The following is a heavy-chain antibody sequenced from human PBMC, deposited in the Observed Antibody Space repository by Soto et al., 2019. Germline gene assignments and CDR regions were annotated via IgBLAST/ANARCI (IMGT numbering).Heavy chain of an antibody. CDR1: GFTFSSYA. J-gene: IGHJ4*02. CDR2: ISGSGGST. V-gene: IGHV3-23*01. CDR3: AKDHIMITFGGVIGTYFDY. D-gene: IGHD3-16*02. Sequence: LRLSCAASGFTFSSYAMSWVRQAPGKGLEWVSAISGSGGSTYYADSVKGRFTISRDNSKNTLYLQMNSLRAEDTAVYYCAKDHIMITFGGVIGTYFDYWGQGTLVTVSS.